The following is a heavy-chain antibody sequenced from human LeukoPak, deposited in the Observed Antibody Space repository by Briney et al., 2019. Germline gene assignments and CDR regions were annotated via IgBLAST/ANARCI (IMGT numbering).Heavy chain of an antibody. V-gene: IGHV3-66*01. Sequence: PGGSLRLSCAASGFTFSSYAMSWVRQAPGKGLEWVSLIYSGGSTYYADSVKGRFTISRDNSKNTLYLQMNSLRAEDTAVYYCARDPYSGTYGDTYYYYMDVWGKGTTVTISS. J-gene: IGHJ6*03. CDR1: GFTFSSYA. CDR3: ARDPYSGTYGDTYYYYMDV. CDR2: IYSGGST. D-gene: IGHD1-26*01.